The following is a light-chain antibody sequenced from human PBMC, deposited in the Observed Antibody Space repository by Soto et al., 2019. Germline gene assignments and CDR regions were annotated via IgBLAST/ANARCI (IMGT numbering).Light chain of an antibody. CDR1: SSDVGRYSY. CDR3: CSYAGTYTGV. J-gene: IGLJ1*01. Sequence: QSVLTQPRSVSGSPGQSVSISCTGTSSDVGRYSYVSWYQQHPGKAPKLMIYDVSERPSGVPARFSGSKSGNTASLTISGLQAEDEADYYCCSYAGTYTGVFGTGTKVTVL. CDR2: DVS. V-gene: IGLV2-11*01.